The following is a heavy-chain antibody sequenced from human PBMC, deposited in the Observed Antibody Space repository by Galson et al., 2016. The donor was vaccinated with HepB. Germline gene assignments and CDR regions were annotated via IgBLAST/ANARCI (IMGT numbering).Heavy chain of an antibody. J-gene: IGHJ4*02. Sequence: SETLSLTCGVSGDSISSSYWWTWLRQSPERGLEWIGATIHSGTTHYNPSLESRVTISVDKTKNQFSLTLQSVTAADTAVYYCATVRRGCSSSSCYPDNWGQGTLVTVAS. CDR2: TIHSGTT. V-gene: IGHV4-4*02. CDR3: ATVRRGCSSSSCYPDN. D-gene: IGHD3-22*01. CDR1: GDSISSSYW.